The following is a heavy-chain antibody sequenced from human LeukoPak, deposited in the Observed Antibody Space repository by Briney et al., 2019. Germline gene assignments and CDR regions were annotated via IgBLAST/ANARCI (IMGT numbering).Heavy chain of an antibody. Sequence: GASVRVSCEASGYRFIAYYMHWVRQAPGQGLEWMGWINPKNGGTTYAQQFQGRVSMTRDTSTGTVYMELSSLRSDDTAVYYCARDFSAGWFFDPWGQGALVIVSA. V-gene: IGHV1-2*02. CDR3: ARDFSAGWFFDP. CDR2: INPKNGGT. J-gene: IGHJ5*02. D-gene: IGHD6-19*01. CDR1: GYRFIAYY.